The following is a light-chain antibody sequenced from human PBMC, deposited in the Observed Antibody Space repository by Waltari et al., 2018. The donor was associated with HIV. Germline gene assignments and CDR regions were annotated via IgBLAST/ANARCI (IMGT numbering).Light chain of an antibody. Sequence: QSVLTQPPSASGTPGQRVSISCSGSDSNLGRNYVYWYQQVAGTAPKLLIYRDNQRPSGVSGRFSGSKSGSAASLAISGRRSEDEAAYFCAVWDDSLTGVIFGGKTKLTVL. CDR3: AVWDDSLTGVI. J-gene: IGLJ2*01. CDR2: RDN. CDR1: DSNLGRNY. V-gene: IGLV1-47*01.